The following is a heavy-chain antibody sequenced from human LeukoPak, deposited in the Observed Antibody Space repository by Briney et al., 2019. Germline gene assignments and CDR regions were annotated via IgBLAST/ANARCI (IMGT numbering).Heavy chain of an antibody. J-gene: IGHJ4*02. Sequence: GASLRLSCAASGFTFSSYGMHWVRQAPGKGLEWVAVISYDGSNKYYADSVKGRFTISRDNSKNTLYLQMNSLRAEDTAVYYCAKSTVTTEGGGYYFDYWGQGTLVTVSS. CDR1: GFTFSSYG. CDR3: AKSTVTTEGGGYYFDY. D-gene: IGHD4-17*01. V-gene: IGHV3-30*18. CDR2: ISYDGSNK.